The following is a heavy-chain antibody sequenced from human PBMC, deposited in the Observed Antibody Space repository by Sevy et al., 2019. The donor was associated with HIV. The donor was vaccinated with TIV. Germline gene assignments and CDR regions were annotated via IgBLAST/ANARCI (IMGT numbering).Heavy chain of an antibody. CDR1: GFTFSSYA. J-gene: IGHJ6*02. V-gene: IGHV3-21*01. CDR2: INAISSNI. CDR3: AKTRVGNYFMDV. D-gene: IGHD3-10*01. Sequence: GGSLRLSCAASGFTFSSYAMNWVRQAPGKGLEWVSSINAISSNIYYADSVKGRFTISRDNAENSLYLQMNSLRAEDTAVYYCAKTRVGNYFMDVWGQGTTVTVSS.